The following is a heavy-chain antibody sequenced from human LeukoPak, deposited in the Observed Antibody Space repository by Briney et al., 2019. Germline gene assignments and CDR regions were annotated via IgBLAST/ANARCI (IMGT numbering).Heavy chain of an antibody. V-gene: IGHV3-15*01. D-gene: IGHD5-24*01. CDR2: IKSKTDGGTT. J-gene: IGHJ4*02. CDR3: TTQEEMATILGDY. Sequence: GGSLRLSCAASGFTFSNAWMSWVRQAPGKGLEWVGRIKSKTDGGTTDYAAPVKGRFTISRDDSKNTLYLQMNSLKTEDTAVYYCTTQEEMATILGDYWGQGTLVTVSS. CDR1: GFTFSNAW.